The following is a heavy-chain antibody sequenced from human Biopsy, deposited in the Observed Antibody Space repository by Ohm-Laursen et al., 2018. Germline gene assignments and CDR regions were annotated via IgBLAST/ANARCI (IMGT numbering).Heavy chain of an antibody. V-gene: IGHV4-59*01. CDR3: ARDRIAYCTATSCDNFGLDV. Sequence: TLSLTCTVSSASINLYYWGWIRQSPGKGLEWIGYINHSGHTNHNPSLKSRLTMSVDTSKNQFSLKLTSVTAADTAVYYCARDRIAYCTATSCDNFGLDVWGQGTTVTVSS. J-gene: IGHJ6*02. CDR2: INHSGHT. CDR1: SASINLYY. D-gene: IGHD2-8*02.